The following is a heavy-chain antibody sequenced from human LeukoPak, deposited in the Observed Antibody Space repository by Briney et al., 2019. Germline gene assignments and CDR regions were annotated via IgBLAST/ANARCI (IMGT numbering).Heavy chain of an antibody. J-gene: IGHJ6*02. CDR1: GYTFTSYG. D-gene: IGHD2-2*01. Sequence: ASVKVSCKASGYTFTSYGIIWVRQAPGQGLEWMGWISAYNGNTNYAQKLQGRVTMTTDTSTSTAYMELRSLRSDDTAVYYCARDGKVVVVPAAAMRVDYYYYGMDVWGQGTTVTVSS. CDR3: ARDGKVVVVPAAAMRVDYYYYGMDV. CDR2: ISAYNGNT. V-gene: IGHV1-18*01.